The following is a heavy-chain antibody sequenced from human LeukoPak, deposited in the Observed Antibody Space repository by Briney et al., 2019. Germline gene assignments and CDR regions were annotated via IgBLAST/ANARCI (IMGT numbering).Heavy chain of an antibody. CDR2: IKSDGKT. CDR3: ARAPSEIGGYYPEYFRH. J-gene: IGHJ1*01. D-gene: IGHD3-22*01. V-gene: IGHV3-74*01. CDR1: GFTFSSYW. Sequence: QPGGSLRLSCAASGFTFSSYWMHWVRQAPGKGLVWVSGIKSDGKTNYADSVKGRFTISRDNAKNTVSLQMNSLRAEDTGVYYCARAPSEIGGYYPEYFRHWGQGTLVTVSS.